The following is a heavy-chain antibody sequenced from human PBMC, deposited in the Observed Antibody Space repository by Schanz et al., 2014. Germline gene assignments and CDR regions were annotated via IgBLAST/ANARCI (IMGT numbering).Heavy chain of an antibody. Sequence: QVPLVQSGAEVRKPGASVRVSCKASGYSFAAFFIHWVRQAPGQGLEYMGRINPNSGGTNFAQKFQGRVTMTRDTSISTVYMELSRLRSDDTAVYYCAREGTVIRGLSGWFDPWGQGTLVTVSS. D-gene: IGHD3-10*01. CDR2: INPNSGGT. V-gene: IGHV1-2*06. J-gene: IGHJ5*02. CDR3: AREGTVIRGLSGWFDP. CDR1: GYSFAAFF.